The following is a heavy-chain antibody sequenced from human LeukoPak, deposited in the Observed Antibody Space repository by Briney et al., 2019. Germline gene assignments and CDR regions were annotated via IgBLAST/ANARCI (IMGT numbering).Heavy chain of an antibody. CDR3: ARLYDFWSGYYGDY. CDR2: INPNSGGT. Sequence: ASVKVSCKASGYTFTGYYMHWVRQAPGQGLEWMGWINPNSGGTNYAQKFQGRVTMTRDTSISTAYMELSRLRSDDTAVYYCARLYDFWSGYYGDYWGQGTLVTVSS. CDR1: GYTFTGYY. D-gene: IGHD3-3*01. J-gene: IGHJ4*02. V-gene: IGHV1-2*02.